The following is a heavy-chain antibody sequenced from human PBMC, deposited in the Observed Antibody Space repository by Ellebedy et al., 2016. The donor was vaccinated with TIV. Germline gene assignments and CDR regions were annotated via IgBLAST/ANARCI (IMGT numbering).Heavy chain of an antibody. J-gene: IGHJ3*02. CDR3: ATHYGGGGHDGFDI. CDR1: GYTFTNYW. D-gene: IGHD4-23*01. CDR2: IYPGDDDT. Sequence: GESLKISCKVSGYTFTNYWIGWVRQMPGKGLEWMGIIYPGDDDTRYSPSFQGQVTISADKSSSTAYLQWSSLKASDTAMYYCATHYGGGGHDGFDIWGQGTTVIVSS. V-gene: IGHV5-51*01.